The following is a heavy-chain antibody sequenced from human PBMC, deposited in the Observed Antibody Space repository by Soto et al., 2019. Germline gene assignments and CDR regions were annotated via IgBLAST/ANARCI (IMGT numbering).Heavy chain of an antibody. CDR3: ARDLGSGWYEFDY. CDR2: IYYSGST. Sequence: SETLSLTCTVSGGSVSSGSYYWSWIRQPPGKGLEWIGYIYYSGSTNYNPSLKSRVTISVDTSKNQFPLKLSSVTAADTAVYYCARDLGSGWYEFDYWGQGTLVTVSS. CDR1: GGSVSSGSYY. D-gene: IGHD6-19*01. J-gene: IGHJ4*02. V-gene: IGHV4-61*01.